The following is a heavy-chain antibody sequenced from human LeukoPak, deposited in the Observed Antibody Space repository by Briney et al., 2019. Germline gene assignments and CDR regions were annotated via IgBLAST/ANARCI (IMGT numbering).Heavy chain of an antibody. Sequence: SETLSLTCTVSGSSISSGGYYWSWIRQHPGKGLEWIGYIYYSGRPYYNPSPKSRVTISVDTSKNQFSLKLSSVTAADTAVYYCARAGFSSGEFDYWGQGSLVTVSS. J-gene: IGHJ4*02. CDR3: ARAGFSSGEFDY. V-gene: IGHV4-31*03. CDR2: IYYSGRP. CDR1: GSSISSGGYY. D-gene: IGHD6-19*01.